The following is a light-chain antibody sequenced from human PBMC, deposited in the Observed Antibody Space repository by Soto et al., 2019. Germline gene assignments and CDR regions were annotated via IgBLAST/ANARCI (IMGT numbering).Light chain of an antibody. CDR2: GAL. V-gene: IGKV3-20*01. Sequence: EIVLTQSPGTLSLSPGERATLSCRASQSVSSSYLAWYQQKPGQAPRLLIYGALNRATGIPDRFSASGSGTDFTLTISRLEPEDFAMYSCQQDGSSPPYTFGQGTKLEIK. J-gene: IGKJ2*01. CDR3: QQDGSSPPYT. CDR1: QSVSSSY.